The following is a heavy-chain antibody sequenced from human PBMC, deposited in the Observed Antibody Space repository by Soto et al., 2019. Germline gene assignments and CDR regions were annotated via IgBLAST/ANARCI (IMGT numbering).Heavy chain of an antibody. D-gene: IGHD3-22*01. J-gene: IGHJ3*02. CDR3: ARGYYDSSGSSITFDI. CDR2: IHNSGST. Sequence: QVQLQESGPGLVKPSETLSLTCTVSGASISSAYWSWIRQPPGKGPEWIGYIHNSGSTNYNPSLKGHITFSVDTSKNQPSLRLTSVTTADSAMYYCARGYYDSSGSSITFDIWGQGTMVPVSS. V-gene: IGHV4-59*01. CDR1: GASISSAY.